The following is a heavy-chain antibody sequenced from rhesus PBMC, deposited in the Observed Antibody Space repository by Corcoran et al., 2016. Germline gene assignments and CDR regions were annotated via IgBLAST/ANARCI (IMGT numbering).Heavy chain of an antibody. Sequence: EVQVVESGGGLAKPGGSLRLSCAASGFTFSSYWMHWVRQAPGKGLEWISAINSDGSSTYYADSVKGRFNISRDNAKNSLFLQMNSLRAEDTAVYYCTGKLELRDYGLDSWGQGVVVTVSS. CDR2: INSDGSST. D-gene: IGHD1-26*01. V-gene: IGHV3-14*01. CDR1: GFTFSSYW. J-gene: IGHJ6*01. CDR3: TGKLELRDYGLDS.